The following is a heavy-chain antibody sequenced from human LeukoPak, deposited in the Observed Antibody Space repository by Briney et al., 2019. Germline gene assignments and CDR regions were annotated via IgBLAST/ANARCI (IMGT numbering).Heavy chain of an antibody. V-gene: IGHV4-39*07. Sequence: PSETLSLTRTVSGGSISSSSYYWGWIRQPPGKGLEWIGSIYYSGSTYYNPSLKSRVTISVDTSKNQFSLKLSSVTAADTAVYYCASNRRWWNFDYWGQGTLVTVSS. CDR1: GGSISSSSYY. CDR3: ASNRRWWNFDY. CDR2: IYYSGST. D-gene: IGHD1-14*01. J-gene: IGHJ4*02.